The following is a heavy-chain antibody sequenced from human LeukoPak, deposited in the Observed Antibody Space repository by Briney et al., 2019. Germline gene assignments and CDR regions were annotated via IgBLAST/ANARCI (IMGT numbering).Heavy chain of an antibody. D-gene: IGHD2-15*01. V-gene: IGHV1-2*02. CDR3: ARERTLTSCYDY. CDR2: INPNRGGT. CDR1: GYTFTGYY. Sequence: AASVKVSCKASGYTFTGYYMHWVRQAPGQGLEWMGWINPNRGGTNYAQKFQGRVTMTRDTSISTAYMELSRLRSDDTAVYYCARERTLTSCYDYWGQGTLVTVSS. J-gene: IGHJ4*02.